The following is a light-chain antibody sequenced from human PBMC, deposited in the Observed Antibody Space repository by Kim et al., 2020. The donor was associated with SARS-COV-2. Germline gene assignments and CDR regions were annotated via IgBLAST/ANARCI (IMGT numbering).Light chain of an antibody. V-gene: IGKV1-5*01. Sequence: SPSVGDRVTIPCRASQSISSWLAWYQQKPGKAPKLLIYDASSLESGVPARFSGSGSGTEFTLTISSLQPDDFATYYCQQYNSYSPTFGQGTKLEI. CDR3: QQYNSYSPT. J-gene: IGKJ2*01. CDR2: DAS. CDR1: QSISSW.